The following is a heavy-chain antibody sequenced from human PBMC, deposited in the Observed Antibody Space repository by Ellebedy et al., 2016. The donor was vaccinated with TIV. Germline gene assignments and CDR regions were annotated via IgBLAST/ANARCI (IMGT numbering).Heavy chain of an antibody. D-gene: IGHD3-22*01. J-gene: IGHJ6*02. CDR3: ARDTRPQVYSSGYYRYGMDV. V-gene: IGHV1-2*04. CDR2: INPNSGGT. Sequence: AASVKVSCKASGYTFTGYYMHWVRQAPGQGLEWMGWINPNSGGTNYAQKFQGWVTMTRDTSISTAYMELSRLRSDDTAVYYCARDTRPQVYSSGYYRYGMDVWGQGTTVTVSS. CDR1: GYTFTGYY.